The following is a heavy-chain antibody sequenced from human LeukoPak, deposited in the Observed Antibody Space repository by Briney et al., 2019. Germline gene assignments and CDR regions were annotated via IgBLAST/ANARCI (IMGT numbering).Heavy chain of an antibody. CDR2: VYTSGRT. Sequence: SETLSLTCTVSGGSISSGSYYWSWIRQPAGKGLEWIGLVYTSGRTIYNPSLKSRVTISVDTSKNQVSLKPNSVTAADTAVYYCARTIPTAYTNWFDPWGQGTLVTVSS. J-gene: IGHJ5*02. D-gene: IGHD2-2*01. CDR1: GGSISSGSYY. CDR3: ARTIPTAYTNWFDP. V-gene: IGHV4-61*02.